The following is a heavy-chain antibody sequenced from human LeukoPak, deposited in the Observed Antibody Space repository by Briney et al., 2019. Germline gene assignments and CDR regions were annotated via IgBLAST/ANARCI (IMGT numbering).Heavy chain of an antibody. D-gene: IGHD4-23*01. J-gene: IGHJ4*02. CDR2: LYYSGST. V-gene: IGHV4-39*01. CDR3: AHGDKIDY. Sequence: SETLSLTCTVSGGSISSSGSYWVYFRQPPGKGLEWIGSLYYSGSTYFNPSLKSRVTISVDTSKNRFSLKLTSVTAADTAVYYCAHGDKIDYWGQGTLVTVSS. CDR1: GGSISSSGSY.